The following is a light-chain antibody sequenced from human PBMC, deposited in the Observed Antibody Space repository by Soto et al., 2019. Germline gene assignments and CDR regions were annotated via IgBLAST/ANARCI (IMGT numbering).Light chain of an antibody. V-gene: IGLV4-69*01. CDR2: VTSDGSH. Sequence: QLVLTQSPSASASPGASGKLTCTLSSGHSDYAIAWHQQQPEKGPRYLMKVTSDGSHTKGDGIPDRFSGSSSGADRYLTIPSLRSDDEADYYCQAGGTGGVFGGGTQLTVL. CDR1: SGHSDYA. J-gene: IGLJ3*02. CDR3: QAGGTGGV.